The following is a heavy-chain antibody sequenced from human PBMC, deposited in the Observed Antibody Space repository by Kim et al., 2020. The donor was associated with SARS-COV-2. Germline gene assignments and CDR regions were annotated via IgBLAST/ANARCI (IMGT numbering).Heavy chain of an antibody. J-gene: IGHJ4*02. V-gene: IGHV3-23*01. Sequence: GTTYFADSVKGRFTISRDNSKNTLYLQMNSLRADDTAVYYCAKGRKNFDYWGQGTLVTVSS. CDR2: GTT. CDR3: AKGRKNFDY.